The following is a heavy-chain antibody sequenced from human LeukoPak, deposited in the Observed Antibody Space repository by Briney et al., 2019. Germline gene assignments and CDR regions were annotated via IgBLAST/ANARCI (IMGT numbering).Heavy chain of an antibody. V-gene: IGHV3-48*01. CDR2: ISSSSSTI. CDR1: GFTFSSYS. Sequence: QSGGSLRLSCAASGFTFSSYSMNWVRQAPGKGLEWVSYISSSSSTIYYADSVKGRFTISRDNAKNSLYLQMNSLRAEDTAVYYCAREGRHFWSGYLYAFDIWGQGTMVTVSS. J-gene: IGHJ3*02. D-gene: IGHD3-3*02. CDR3: AREGRHFWSGYLYAFDI.